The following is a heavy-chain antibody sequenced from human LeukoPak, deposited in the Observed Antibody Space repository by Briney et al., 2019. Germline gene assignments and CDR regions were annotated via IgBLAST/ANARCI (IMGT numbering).Heavy chain of an antibody. J-gene: IGHJ4*02. CDR2: IYPGDSDT. V-gene: IGHV5-51*01. CDR1: GYSFTSYW. CDR3: ATLSYAGVTFENYFDY. Sequence: GESLKISCKCSGYSFTSYWSGWVRQMPGKGLEWMWIIYPGDSDTRYSPSFQGQVTISADKSISTAYLQWSSLKASDTAMYYCATLSYAGVTFENYFDYWGQGTLVTVSS. D-gene: IGHD2-21*02.